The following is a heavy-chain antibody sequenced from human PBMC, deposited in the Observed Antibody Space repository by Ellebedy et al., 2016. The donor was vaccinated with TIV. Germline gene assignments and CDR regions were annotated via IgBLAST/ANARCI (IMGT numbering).Heavy chain of an antibody. CDR2: IYYIGST. V-gene: IGHV4-59*01. CDR3: ARGGASSKYFDY. J-gene: IGHJ4*02. CDR1: GDSISSYY. Sequence: MPSETLSLTCTVSGDSISSYYWSWIRQPPGKGLVWIGFIYYIGSTNYNPSLKSRVTISVDTSKNQFSLELSSVTAADTAVYYCARGGASSKYFDYWGQGTLVTVSS.